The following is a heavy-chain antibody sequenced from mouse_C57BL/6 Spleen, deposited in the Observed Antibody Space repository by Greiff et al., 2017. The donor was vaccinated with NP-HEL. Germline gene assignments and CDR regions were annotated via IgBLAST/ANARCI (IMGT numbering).Heavy chain of an antibody. D-gene: IGHD3-2*02. CDR3: ARQLSGDY. CDR1: GYTFTSYW. Sequence: QVQLKQPGAELVKPGASVKLSCKASGYTFTSYWMQWVKQRPGQGLEWIGEIDPSDSYTNYNQKFKGKATLTVDTSSSTAYMQLSSLTSEDSAVYYCARQLSGDYWGQGTSVTVSS. CDR2: IDPSDSYT. V-gene: IGHV1-50*01. J-gene: IGHJ4*01.